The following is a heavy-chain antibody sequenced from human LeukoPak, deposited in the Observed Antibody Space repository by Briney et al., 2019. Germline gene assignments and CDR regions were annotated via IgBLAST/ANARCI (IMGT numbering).Heavy chain of an antibody. CDR1: GASINSYY. J-gene: IGHJ4*02. CDR3: ATRGPSAATHDN. V-gene: IGHV4-59*01. Sequence: KPSGTLSLTCTVSGASINSYYWSWIRQPPGKGLEWIGYVHYTGITNYNPSLKSRLSMSVDTSKNQFSLKLSSVTAADTAVYYCATRGPSAATHDNWGQGTLVTVSS. CDR2: VHYTGIT.